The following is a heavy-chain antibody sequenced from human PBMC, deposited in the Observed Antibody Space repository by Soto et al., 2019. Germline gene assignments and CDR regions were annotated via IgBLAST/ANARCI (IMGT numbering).Heavy chain of an antibody. D-gene: IGHD2-21*01. CDR2: INANGGST. J-gene: IGHJ5*02. CDR1: GFTFSNYA. V-gene: IGHV3-23*01. CDR3: AQVWTSEP. Sequence: LRLSCAASGFTFSNYAMSWVRQAPGKGLEWVSSINANGGSTFYADSVKGRFTISRDNPKNTLYLQMNSLRVEDTAIYYCAQVWTSEPWGQGTLVTVSS.